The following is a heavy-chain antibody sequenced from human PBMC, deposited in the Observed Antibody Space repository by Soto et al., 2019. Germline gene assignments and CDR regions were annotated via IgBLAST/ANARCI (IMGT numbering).Heavy chain of an antibody. CDR2: IYYSGST. J-gene: IGHJ4*02. CDR1: GGSISSSSYY. D-gene: IGHD3-10*01. CDR3: ARDKITGLFDY. V-gene: IGHV4-39*07. Sequence: SDTLSLTCTVSGGSISSSSYYWGWIRQPPGKGLEWIGEIYYSGSTNYNPSLKNRVTISVDTSKSQFSLKLTSVTAADTAVYYCARDKITGLFDYWGQGTLVNGSS.